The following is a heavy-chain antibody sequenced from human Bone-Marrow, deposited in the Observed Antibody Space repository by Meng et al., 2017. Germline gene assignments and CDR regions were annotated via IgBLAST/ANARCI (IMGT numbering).Heavy chain of an antibody. CDR3: ARVAFQISMIRAVSVLDP. Sequence: ASVKVSCKASGYTFTSYGISWVRQATGQGLEWMGWMNPNNGDTGYAQKFQGRITMTRNTSISTVYMELSSLRSEDTAVYYCARVAFQISMIRAVSVLDPWGQGSLVTVSS. CDR2: MNPNNGDT. CDR1: GYTFTSYG. D-gene: IGHD3-10*01. V-gene: IGHV1-8*02. J-gene: IGHJ5*02.